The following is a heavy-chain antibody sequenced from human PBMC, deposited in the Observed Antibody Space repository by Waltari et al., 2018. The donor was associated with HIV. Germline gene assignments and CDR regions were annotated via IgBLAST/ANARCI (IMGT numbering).Heavy chain of an antibody. CDR3: ARASMWGFDY. CDR2: FSSSSSYI. J-gene: IGHJ4*02. CDR1: GFTFSSYT. Sequence: EVQLVESGGGLVKPGGSLRLSCAASGFTFSSYTMNWVRQAPGKGLEGVSFFSSSSSYIYYADSVKGRFTISRDNAKNSLYLQMNSLRAEDTAVYYCARASMWGFDYWGQGTMVTVSS. V-gene: IGHV3-21*01. D-gene: IGHD1-26*01.